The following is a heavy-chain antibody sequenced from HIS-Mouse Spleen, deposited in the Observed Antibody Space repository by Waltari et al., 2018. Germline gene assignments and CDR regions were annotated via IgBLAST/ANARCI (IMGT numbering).Heavy chain of an antibody. CDR2: INHSGST. CDR3: AREGLAARPLYYFDY. J-gene: IGHJ4*02. D-gene: IGHD6-6*01. V-gene: IGHV4-34*01. Sequence: QVQLQQWGAGLLKPSETLSLTCAVYGGSFRGYYWSWIRQPPGKRLEWIGEINHSGSTNYNPSLKSRVTISVDTSKNQFSLKLSSVTAADTAVYYCAREGLAARPLYYFDYWGQGTLVTVSS. CDR1: GGSFRGYY.